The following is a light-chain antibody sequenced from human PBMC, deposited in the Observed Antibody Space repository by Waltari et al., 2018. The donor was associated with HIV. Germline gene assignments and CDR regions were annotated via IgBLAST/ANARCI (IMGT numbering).Light chain of an antibody. CDR1: QSALYRSNNKNY. Sequence: DTVMTQSPDSLAVSLGERATINCKSSQSALYRSNNKNYLAWYQQKPGQPPKLLIYWASTRESGVPDRFSGSGSGTDFTLTISSLQAEDVAVYYCQQYYGGPYTFGQGTKLEIK. CDR2: WAS. V-gene: IGKV4-1*01. J-gene: IGKJ2*01. CDR3: QQYYGGPYT.